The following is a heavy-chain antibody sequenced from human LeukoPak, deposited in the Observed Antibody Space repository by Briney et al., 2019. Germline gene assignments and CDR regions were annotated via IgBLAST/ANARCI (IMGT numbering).Heavy chain of an antibody. V-gene: IGHV1-58*02. D-gene: IGHD3-22*01. J-gene: IGHJ4*02. CDR1: GFTFTSSA. Sequence: SVKVSCKASGFTFTSSAMQWVRQARGQRLEWIGWIVVGSGNTSYAQKFQERVTITRDMSTSTAYMELSSLRSEDTAVYYCAAATSYDSSGYYRDYWGQGTLVTVSS. CDR2: IVVGSGNT. CDR3: AAATSYDSSGYYRDY.